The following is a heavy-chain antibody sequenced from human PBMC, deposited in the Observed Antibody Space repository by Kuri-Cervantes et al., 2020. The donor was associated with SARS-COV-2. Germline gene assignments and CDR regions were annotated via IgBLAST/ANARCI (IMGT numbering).Heavy chain of an antibody. V-gene: IGHV3-33*08. CDR1: GFTFSGYE. CDR3: ARCGQFDI. CDR2: IWYDGSNK. J-gene: IGHJ3*02. D-gene: IGHD1-26*01. Sequence: GESLKISCAASGFTFSGYEMNWVRQAPGKGLEWVAVIWYDGSNKYYADSVKGRFTISRDNSKNTLYLQMNSLRAEDTAVYYCARCGQFDIWGQGTMVTVSS.